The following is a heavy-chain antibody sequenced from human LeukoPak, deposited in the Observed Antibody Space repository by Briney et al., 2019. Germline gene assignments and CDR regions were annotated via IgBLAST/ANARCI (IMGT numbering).Heavy chain of an antibody. V-gene: IGHV3-23*01. CDR2: ISGSGGST. D-gene: IGHD3-22*01. CDR3: AKCLYYCDSSGYYSLFDY. J-gene: IGHJ4*02. CDR1: GFTFSSYA. Sequence: GGSLRLSCAASGFTFSSYAMSWVRQAPGKGLEWVSAISGSGGSTYYADSVKGRFTISRDNSKNTLYLQMNSLRAEDTAVYYCAKCLYYCDSSGYYSLFDYWGQGTLVTVSS.